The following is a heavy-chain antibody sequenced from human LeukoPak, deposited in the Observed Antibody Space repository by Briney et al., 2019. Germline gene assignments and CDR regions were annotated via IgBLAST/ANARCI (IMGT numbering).Heavy chain of an antibody. J-gene: IGHJ5*02. V-gene: IGHV1-2*02. CDR3: ANDYGDNWFDP. Sequence: ASVKVCCKAAGYTFTRYYIHAGRQAPGQGLGWMGWINPNSGGTNYAQKFQGRVTMTRDTSISTAYMELSRLRSDDTAVYYCANDYGDNWFDPWGQGTLVTVSS. D-gene: IGHD4-17*01. CDR1: GYTFTRYY. CDR2: INPNSGGT.